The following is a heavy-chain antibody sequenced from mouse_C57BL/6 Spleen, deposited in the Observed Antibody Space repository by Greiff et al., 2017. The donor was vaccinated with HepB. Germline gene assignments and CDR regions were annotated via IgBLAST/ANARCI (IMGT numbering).Heavy chain of an antibody. CDR1: GYAFSSSW. CDR3: ARCRDWYVDV. Sequence: VQLQQSGPELVKPGASVKISCKASGYAFSSSWMNWVKQRPGKGLEWIGRIYPGDGDTNYNGKFKGKATLTADKSSSPAYMQLSSLTSEDSAVYFCARCRDWYVDVWGKGTTVTVSS. CDR2: IYPGDGDT. V-gene: IGHV1-82*01. J-gene: IGHJ1*03.